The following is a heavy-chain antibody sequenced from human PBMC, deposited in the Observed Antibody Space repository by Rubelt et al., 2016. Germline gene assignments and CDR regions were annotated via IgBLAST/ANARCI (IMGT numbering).Heavy chain of an antibody. D-gene: IGHD4-17*01. Sequence: EWMGGIIPILGIANYAQKFQGRVTITADKSTSTAYMELSSLRSEDTAVYYCATDYGDYTPSYYYYGMDVWGQGTTVTVSS. J-gene: IGHJ6*02. V-gene: IGHV1-69*10. CDR2: IIPILGIA. CDR3: ATDYGDYTPSYYYYGMDV.